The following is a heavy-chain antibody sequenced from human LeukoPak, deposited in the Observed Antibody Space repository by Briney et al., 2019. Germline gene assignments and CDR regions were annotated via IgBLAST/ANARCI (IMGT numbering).Heavy chain of an antibody. CDR3: ARALYSSGWDFDY. Sequence: GASVKVSCKASGYTFTSYYMHWVRQAPGQGREGMGIINPSGASTSYAQKFQGRVTMTTDMSTSTVYMELSSLRSEDTAVYYCARALYSSGWDFDYWGQGTLVTVSS. CDR2: INPSGAST. D-gene: IGHD6-19*01. J-gene: IGHJ4*02. V-gene: IGHV1-46*01. CDR1: GYTFTSYY.